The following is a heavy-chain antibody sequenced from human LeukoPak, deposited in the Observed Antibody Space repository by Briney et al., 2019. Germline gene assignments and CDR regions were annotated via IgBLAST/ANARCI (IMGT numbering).Heavy chain of an antibody. V-gene: IGHV1-2*02. CDR1: GYTFTGYY. Sequence: ASVKASCKTSGYTFTGYYMHWVRQAPGQGLEWMGWINPNSGVTNYAQKFQGRVTMTRDTSISTAYMELSRLTSDDTAVYYCARGYGSSFDYWGQGALVTVSS. CDR3: ARGYGSSFDY. CDR2: INPNSGVT. J-gene: IGHJ4*02. D-gene: IGHD6-13*01.